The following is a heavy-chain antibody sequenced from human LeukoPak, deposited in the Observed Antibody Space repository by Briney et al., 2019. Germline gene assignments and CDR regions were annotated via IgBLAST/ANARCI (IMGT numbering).Heavy chain of an antibody. D-gene: IGHD3-22*01. J-gene: IGHJ4*02. Sequence: DSVKVAWKASGYTFTSYAMHWVRQAAGQRLEWMGWINAGNGNTKYSQEFQGKVTITRDTSASTAYMELSSLRSEDMAVYYCARDNYDSSGSFDYWGQGTLVTVSS. V-gene: IGHV1-3*03. CDR3: ARDNYDSSGSFDY. CDR2: INAGNGNT. CDR1: GYTFTSYA.